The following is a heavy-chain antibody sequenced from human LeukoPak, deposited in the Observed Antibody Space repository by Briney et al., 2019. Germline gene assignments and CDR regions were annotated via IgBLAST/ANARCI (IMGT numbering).Heavy chain of an antibody. J-gene: IGHJ4*02. CDR1: GGSISSSSYY. CDR3: ARSGGDGDYRNKFDY. CDR2: INHSGST. D-gene: IGHD4-17*01. V-gene: IGHV4-39*07. Sequence: PSETLSLTCTVSGGSISSSSYYWSWIRQPPGKGLEWIGEINHSGSTNYNPSLKSRVTISVDTSKNQFSLKLSSVTAADTAVYYCARSGGDGDYRNKFDYWGQGTLVTVSS.